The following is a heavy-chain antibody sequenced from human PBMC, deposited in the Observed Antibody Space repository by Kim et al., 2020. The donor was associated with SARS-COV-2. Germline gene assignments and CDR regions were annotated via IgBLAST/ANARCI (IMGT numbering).Heavy chain of an antibody. Sequence: SETLSLTCSVSGGSIRSGGKFWTWIRQHPAKGLEWIGYISYSGNPHYSPSLRSRISISLQTSENQFSLDLTSVTAADTAVYYCARGQPLDYWGPGILVTV. CDR2: ISYSGNP. CDR3: ARGQPLDY. CDR1: GGSIRSGGKF. D-gene: IGHD2-2*01. V-gene: IGHV4-31*03. J-gene: IGHJ4*02.